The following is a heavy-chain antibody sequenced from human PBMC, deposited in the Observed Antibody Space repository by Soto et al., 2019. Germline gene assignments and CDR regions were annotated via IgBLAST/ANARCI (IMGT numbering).Heavy chain of an antibody. J-gene: IGHJ6*02. D-gene: IGHD1-20*01. CDR1: GGSISNYY. CDR2: IYYSGST. CDR3: ARYKSNYYYGMDV. Sequence: SETLSLTCTVSGGSISNYYWTWIRQPPGKGLEWIGYIYYSGSTNYNPSLKSRVTISVDTSKNQFSLKLSSVTAADTAVYYCARYKSNYYYGMDVWGQGTTVTAP. V-gene: IGHV4-59*01.